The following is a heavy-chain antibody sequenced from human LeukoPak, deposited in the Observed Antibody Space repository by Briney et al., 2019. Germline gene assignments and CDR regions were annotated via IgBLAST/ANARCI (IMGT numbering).Heavy chain of an antibody. CDR2: INHSGST. D-gene: IGHD2-2*02. CDR1: GFTFSNHW. CDR3: ARSYCSSTSCYTGWFDP. Sequence: PGGSLRLSCAASGFTFSNHWMSWIRQPPGKGLEWIGVINHSGSTNYNPSLKGRVTISVDTSKNQFSLKLSSVTAADTAVYYCARSYCSSTSCYTGWFDPWGQGTLVTVSS. J-gene: IGHJ5*02. V-gene: IGHV4-34*01.